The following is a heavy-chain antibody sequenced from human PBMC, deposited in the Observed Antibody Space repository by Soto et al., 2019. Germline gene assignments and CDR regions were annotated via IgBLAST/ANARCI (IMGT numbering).Heavy chain of an antibody. CDR2: IYSGGST. J-gene: IGHJ5*01. V-gene: IGHV3-66*01. D-gene: IGHD3-22*01. Sequence: PGGSLRLSCAASGFNVNNNYMSRVRQAPGKGLEWVSAIYSGGSTYYADSVKGRFSISRDNSKNTVYLQMTSLRADDTAVYYCARGYYYTSGYYAIWFDFWGQGTLVTVSS. CDR3: ARGYYYTSGYYAIWFDF. CDR1: GFNVNNNY.